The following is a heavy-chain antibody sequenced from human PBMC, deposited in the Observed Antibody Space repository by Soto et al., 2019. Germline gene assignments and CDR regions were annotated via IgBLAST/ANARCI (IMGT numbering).Heavy chain of an antibody. D-gene: IGHD2-2*02. V-gene: IGHV3-30*18. CDR3: AKSPNFYCSSPNCYKYYFDH. CDR1: GFTFNTYG. CDR2: ISYDGSEK. Sequence: LRLSCAASGFTFNTYGMHWVRQAPGKGLEWVAVISYDGSEKYYVDSVKGRFTISKDNSKNTLYLQMNSLRPEDTAVYYCAKSPNFYCSSPNCYKYYFDHWGQGTRVTVSS. J-gene: IGHJ4*02.